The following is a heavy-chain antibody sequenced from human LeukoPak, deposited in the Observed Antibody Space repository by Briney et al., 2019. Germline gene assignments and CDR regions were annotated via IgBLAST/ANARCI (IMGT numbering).Heavy chain of an antibody. V-gene: IGHV1-8*01. Sequence: ASVKVSCRASGYTFTTHDINWVRQATGQGLEWLGWMSPNSGDTGYAQKFQGRVTMTSDSSISTAFMELSSLRSEDTAIYYCVRTPPNWGFDYWGQGTLVTVSS. CDR2: MSPNSGDT. CDR1: GYTFTTHD. D-gene: IGHD3-16*01. CDR3: VRTPPNWGFDY. J-gene: IGHJ4*02.